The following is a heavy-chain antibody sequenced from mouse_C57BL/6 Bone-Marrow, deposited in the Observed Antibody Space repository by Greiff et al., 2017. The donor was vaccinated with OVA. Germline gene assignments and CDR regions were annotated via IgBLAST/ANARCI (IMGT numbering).Heavy chain of an antibody. J-gene: IGHJ4*01. D-gene: IGHD2-2*01. CDR3: ARKGYDFHAMDY. CDR1: GYTFTDYN. CDR2: INPNNGGT. V-gene: IGHV1-18*01. Sequence: VQLQQSGPELVKPGASVKIPCKASGYTFTDYNLDWVKQSHGKSLEWIGDINPNNGGTIYNQKFKGKATLTVDKSSSTAYMALRSLTSEDTAVYYCARKGYDFHAMDYWGQGTSVTVSS.